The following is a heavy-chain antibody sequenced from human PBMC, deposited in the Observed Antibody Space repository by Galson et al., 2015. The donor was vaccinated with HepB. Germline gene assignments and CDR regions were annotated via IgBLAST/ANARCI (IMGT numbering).Heavy chain of an antibody. V-gene: IGHV1-69*13. CDR1: GGTFSSYA. CDR3: ARAVVALYYYYGMDV. D-gene: IGHD2-15*01. CDR2: IIPIFGKA. Sequence: SVKVSGKASGGTFSSYAISGVRQAPGQGLGWVGGIIPIFGKANYAQKFQGRVTITADESTSTAYMEVSSLRSEDTAVYYCARAVVALYYYYGMDVWGQGTTVTVSS. J-gene: IGHJ6*02.